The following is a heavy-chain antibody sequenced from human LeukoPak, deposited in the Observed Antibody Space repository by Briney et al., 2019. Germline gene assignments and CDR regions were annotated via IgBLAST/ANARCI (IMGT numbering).Heavy chain of an antibody. Sequence: ASVKVSCKASGYTFTSYGISWVRQAPGQGLEWMGRINPNSGGTNYAQKFQGRVTMTRDTSISTAYMELSRLRSDDTAVYYCARDSVVLGRSSGQLAGCGYWGQGTLVTVSS. V-gene: IGHV1-2*06. CDR1: GYTFTSYG. CDR2: INPNSGGT. J-gene: IGHJ4*02. D-gene: IGHD3-10*01. CDR3: ARDSVVLGRSSGQLAGCGY.